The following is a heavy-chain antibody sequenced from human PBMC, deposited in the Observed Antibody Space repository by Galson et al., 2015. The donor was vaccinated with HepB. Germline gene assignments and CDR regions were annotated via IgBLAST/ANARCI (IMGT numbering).Heavy chain of an antibody. D-gene: IGHD3-10*01. CDR1: GFIFSSYW. CDR2: ISGSGGGT. Sequence: SLRLSCAASGFIFSSYWMSWVRQAPGKGLEWVSAISGSGGGTYYADSVKGRFTISRDNSKNTLYLQMNSLRAEDTAVYYCANYPGFGDFWGQGTLVTVSS. J-gene: IGHJ4*02. V-gene: IGHV3-23*01. CDR3: ANYPGFGDF.